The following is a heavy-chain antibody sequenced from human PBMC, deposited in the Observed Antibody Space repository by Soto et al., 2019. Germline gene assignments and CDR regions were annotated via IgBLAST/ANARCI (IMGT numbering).Heavy chain of an antibody. Sequence: SETLSLTCAVSGYSISSGHYWGWIRQPPGKGLEWIGSIYHSGTTYYNPSLKNRVTISLDTSKNQVSLRPNSGTAADSAVYYCARSLYSSSWYAGSWGQGTLVTVSS. J-gene: IGHJ5*02. CDR2: IYHSGTT. CDR1: GYSISSGHY. CDR3: ARSLYSSSWYAGS. D-gene: IGHD6-13*01. V-gene: IGHV4-38-2*01.